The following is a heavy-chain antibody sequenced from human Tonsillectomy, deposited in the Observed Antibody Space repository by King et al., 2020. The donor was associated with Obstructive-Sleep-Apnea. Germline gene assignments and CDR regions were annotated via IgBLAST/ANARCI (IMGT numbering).Heavy chain of an antibody. J-gene: IGHJ4*02. D-gene: IGHD4-23*01. CDR3: ARMGWGSYAVVYYFDY. V-gene: IGHV4-38-2*02. CDR1: GYSIGSGYY. CDR2: VYHRGSS. Sequence: VQLQESGPGLGKPSDTLSLTFTVSGYSIGSGYYCGWVRQPPVKGLELLGTVYHRGSSYTQPSLKIRVTISVNTSKNHVSLILCSLTAADTAVYYCARMGWGSYAVVYYFDYWGQGTLVTVSS.